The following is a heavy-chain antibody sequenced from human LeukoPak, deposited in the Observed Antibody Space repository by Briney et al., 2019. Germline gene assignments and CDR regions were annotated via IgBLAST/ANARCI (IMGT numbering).Heavy chain of an antibody. CDR3: VVTRTRGDH. D-gene: IGHD2-21*01. J-gene: IGHJ4*02. Sequence: PGGSLRLSCVASGFTFRNYWMSWVRQAPGKGLEWVANINQEGNDKYYVDSVKGGVTISRENTKNSLFLQMNSLRAEDTAVYYCVVTRTRGDHWGQGTLVTVSS. CDR1: GFTFRNYW. V-gene: IGHV3-7*03. CDR2: INQEGNDK.